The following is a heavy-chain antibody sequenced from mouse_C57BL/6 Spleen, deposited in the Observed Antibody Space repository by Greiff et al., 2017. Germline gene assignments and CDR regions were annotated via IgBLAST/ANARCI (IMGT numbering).Heavy chain of an antibody. D-gene: IGHD3-2*02. CDR2: ISDGGSYT. CDR1: GFTFSSYA. CDR3: ARDLDSSGSWFAY. J-gene: IGHJ3*01. V-gene: IGHV5-4*01. Sequence: DVQLVESGGGLVKPGGSLKLSCAASGFTFSSYAMSWVRQTPEKRLEWVATISDGGSYTYYPDNVKGRFTISRDNAKNNLYLQMSHLKSEDTAMYYCARDLDSSGSWFAYWGQGTLVTVSA.